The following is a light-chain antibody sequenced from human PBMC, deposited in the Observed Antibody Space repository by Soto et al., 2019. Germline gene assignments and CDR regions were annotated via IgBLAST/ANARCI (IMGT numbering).Light chain of an antibody. Sequence: QSVLTQPASVSGSPGQSITISCTGTSSDNGDYDYVSWYQHLPGKAPKLLIFDVTHRPSGVSDRFSGSKSGNTASLTISGVRPEDEADYYCCSYTDIALDVVFGGGTQLTVL. CDR2: DVT. V-gene: IGLV2-14*01. CDR1: SSDNGDYDY. J-gene: IGLJ2*01. CDR3: CSYTDIALDVV.